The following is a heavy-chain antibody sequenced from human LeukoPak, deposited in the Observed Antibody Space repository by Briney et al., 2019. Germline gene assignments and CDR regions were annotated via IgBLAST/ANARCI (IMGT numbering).Heavy chain of an antibody. J-gene: IGHJ4*02. D-gene: IGHD2-21*02. V-gene: IGHV3-66*01. CDR3: AGSLAYCGGDCRLGDY. CDR1: GFTVSNNY. CDR2: IYSGGST. Sequence: GGSLRLSCAASGFTVSNNYMTWVRQAPGKGLEWVSVIYSGGSTYYADSVKGRFTISRDNSKNTLYLQMNSLRVEDTAVYYCAGSLAYCGGDCRLGDYWGQGTLVTVSS.